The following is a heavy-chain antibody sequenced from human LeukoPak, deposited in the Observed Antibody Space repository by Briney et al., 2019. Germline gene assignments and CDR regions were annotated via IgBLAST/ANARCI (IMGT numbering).Heavy chain of an antibody. CDR2: TKQDGSEK. Sequence: GGSLRLSCAASGFTLSSYWMSWVRQSPGKGLEWVANTKQDGSEKYYADSVKGRFTISRDNSKNTLYLQMNSLRAEDTAVYYCAKGGHIVVVTAIGYWGQGTLVTVSS. V-gene: IGHV3-7*01. J-gene: IGHJ4*02. D-gene: IGHD2-21*02. CDR1: GFTLSSYW. CDR3: AKGGHIVVVTAIGY.